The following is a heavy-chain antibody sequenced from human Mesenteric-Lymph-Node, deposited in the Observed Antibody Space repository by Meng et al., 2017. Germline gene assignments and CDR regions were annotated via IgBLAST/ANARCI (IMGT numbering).Heavy chain of an antibody. CDR3: ARDVLNNWFDP. D-gene: IGHD3-16*01. CDR1: GYTFTDHY. CDR2: IDPKRGGT. V-gene: IGHV1-2*06. J-gene: IGHJ5*02. Sequence: QAQLVQSGAEVKKPGASVKVSCTASGYTFTDHYMHWVRQAPGQGLEWMGRIDPKRGGTKYAQKFQGRVTMTRDTSISTAYMELSRLRSDDTAVYYCARDVLNNWFDPWGQGTLVTVSS.